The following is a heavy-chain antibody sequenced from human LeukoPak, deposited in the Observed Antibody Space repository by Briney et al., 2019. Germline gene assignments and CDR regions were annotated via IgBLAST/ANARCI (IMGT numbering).Heavy chain of an antibody. D-gene: IGHD3-22*01. V-gene: IGHV3-7*01. Sequence: GGSLRLSCAASGFTFSSYWMSWVRQAPGKGLEWVANIKQDGSEKYYVDSVKGRFTISRDNAKNSLYLQMNSLRAEDTAVYYCARDLFSKLGAKTYYYDSSGYSYFDYWGQGTLVTVSS. CDR2: IKQDGSEK. CDR3: ARDLFSKLGAKTYYYDSSGYSYFDY. J-gene: IGHJ4*02. CDR1: GFTFSSYW.